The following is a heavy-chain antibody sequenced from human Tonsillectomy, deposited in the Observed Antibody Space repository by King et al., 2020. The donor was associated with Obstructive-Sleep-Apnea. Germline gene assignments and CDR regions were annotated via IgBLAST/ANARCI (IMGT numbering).Heavy chain of an antibody. D-gene: IGHD4-17*01. V-gene: IGHV3-11*06. CDR3: ARKPDYGDYYYYGMDV. CDR1: GFTFSDYY. J-gene: IGHJ6*02. Sequence: VQLVESGGGLVKPGGSLRLSCAASGFTFSDYYMSWIRQAPGKGLEWVSYISSSTSHTNYADSVKGRFTISRDNAKNSLYLQMNSLRAEDTAVYYCARKPDYGDYYYYGMDVWGQGTTVTVSS. CDR2: ISSSTSHT.